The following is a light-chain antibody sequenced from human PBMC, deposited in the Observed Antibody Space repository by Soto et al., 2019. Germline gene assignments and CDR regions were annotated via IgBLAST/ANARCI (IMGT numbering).Light chain of an antibody. CDR1: QSVSSN. J-gene: IGKJ5*01. CDR3: QQYNNWLIT. V-gene: IGKV3-15*01. CDR2: GAS. Sequence: EIVMTQYPATLSVSPGERATLSCRASQSVSSNLAWYQQKPGQAPRLLIYGASTRATGIPARFSGSGSGTEFTLTISSLQSEDFAVYYCQQYNNWLITFGQGTRLEI.